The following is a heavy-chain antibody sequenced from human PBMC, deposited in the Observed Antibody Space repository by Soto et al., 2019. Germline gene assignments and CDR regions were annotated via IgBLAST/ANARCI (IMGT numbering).Heavy chain of an antibody. CDR1: GGSISSYY. CDR3: ARLSAVAGREGVFDY. J-gene: IGHJ4*02. CDR2: IYYSGST. Sequence: SETLSLTCTVSGGSISSYYWSWIRQPPGKGLEWIGYIYYSGSTNYNPSLKSRVTISVDTSKNQFSLKLSSVTAADTAVYYCARLSAVAGREGVFDYWGQGTLVTVSS. D-gene: IGHD6-19*01. V-gene: IGHV4-59*08.